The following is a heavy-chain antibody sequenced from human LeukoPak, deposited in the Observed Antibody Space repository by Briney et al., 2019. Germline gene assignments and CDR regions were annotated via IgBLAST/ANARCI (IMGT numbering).Heavy chain of an antibody. D-gene: IGHD3-10*01. J-gene: IGHJ4*02. CDR1: GFTFSDYY. Sequence: PGGSLRLSCAASGFTFSDYYMSWIRQPPGKGLEWVSYISSSGTTIYYADSVRGRFTVSRDNAKNSLYLQMDSLSAEDTAVNYCASLRGVNRWGQGTLVTVSS. CDR3: ASLRGVNR. V-gene: IGHV3-11*01. CDR2: ISSSGTTI.